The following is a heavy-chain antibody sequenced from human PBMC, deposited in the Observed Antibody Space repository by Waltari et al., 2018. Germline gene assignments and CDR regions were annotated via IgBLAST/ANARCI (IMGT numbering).Heavy chain of an antibody. J-gene: IGHJ6*02. Sequence: LEWVSGISWNSGSIGYADSVKGRFTISRDNAKNSLYLQMNSLRAEDTALYYCAKDMKEYYYDSSGEQTHYYYYYGMDVWGQGTTVTVSS. D-gene: IGHD3-22*01. CDR3: AKDMKEYYYDSSGEQTHYYYYYGMDV. CDR2: ISWNSGSI. V-gene: IGHV3-9*01.